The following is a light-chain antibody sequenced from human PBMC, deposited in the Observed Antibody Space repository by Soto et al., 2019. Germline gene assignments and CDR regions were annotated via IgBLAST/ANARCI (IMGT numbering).Light chain of an antibody. CDR2: DVS. CDR1: SSDIGGYNY. Sequence: QSALAHPASVSGSPGQSITISCTGTSSDIGGYNYVSWFQQHPGKAPKLMISDVSNRPSGVSNRFSGSKSGNTASLTISGLQAEDEAHYHCSSYTRGSTFYVFGTGTKVTVL. V-gene: IGLV2-14*01. J-gene: IGLJ1*01. CDR3: SSYTRGSTFYV.